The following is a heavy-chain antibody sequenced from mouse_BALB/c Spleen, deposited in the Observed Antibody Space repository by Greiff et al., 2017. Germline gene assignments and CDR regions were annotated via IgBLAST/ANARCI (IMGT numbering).Heavy chain of an antibody. Sequence: EVQLVESGAELVRPGALVKLSCKASGFNIKDYYMHWVKQRPEQGLEWIGWIDPENGNTIYDPKFQGKASITADTSSNTAYLQLSSLTSEDTAVYYCAREARATYTWFAYWGQGTLVTVSA. CDR2: IDPENGNT. CDR3: AREARATYTWFAY. CDR1: GFNIKDYY. D-gene: IGHD3-1*01. V-gene: IGHV14-1*02. J-gene: IGHJ3*01.